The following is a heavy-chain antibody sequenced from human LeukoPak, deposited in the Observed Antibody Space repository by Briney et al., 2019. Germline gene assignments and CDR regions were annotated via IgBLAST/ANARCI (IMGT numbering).Heavy chain of an antibody. CDR3: ARGRGYSTSSPSDY. Sequence: WASVKVSCKTSGGIFSSYAINWVRQAPGQGLEWMGGIFAIFGTANYAQKFQGRVTITADKSTTTAYMELSSLRSEDTAVYFCARGRGYSTSSPSDYWGQGTLVTVSS. V-gene: IGHV1-69*06. D-gene: IGHD5-18*01. J-gene: IGHJ4*02. CDR1: GGIFSSYA. CDR2: IFAIFGTA.